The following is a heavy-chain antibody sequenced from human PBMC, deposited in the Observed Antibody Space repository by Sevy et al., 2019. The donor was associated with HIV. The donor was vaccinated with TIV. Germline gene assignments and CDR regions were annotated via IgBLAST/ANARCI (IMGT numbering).Heavy chain of an antibody. J-gene: IGHJ6*03. CDR2: IKEDGSDK. D-gene: IGHD3-10*01. CDR3: ARRNYQDSGTYYGYYYIDV. CDR1: GFTFGNYW. Sequence: GGSLRLSCEVSGFTFGNYWMSWVRQAPGKGLEWVANIKEDGSDKYYADSVEGRFTISRDNAKNSLFLQMNNLGADDTAVYYCARRNYQDSGTYYGYYYIDVWGKGTTVTVSS. V-gene: IGHV3-7*01.